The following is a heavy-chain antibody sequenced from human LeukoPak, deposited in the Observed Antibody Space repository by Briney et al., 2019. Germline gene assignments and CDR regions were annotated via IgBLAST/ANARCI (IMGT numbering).Heavy chain of an antibody. Sequence: SETLSLTCAVYGGSFSGYYWSWIRQPPGKGLEWIGEINHSGSTNYNPSLKSRVTISVDTSRNQFSLKLSSVTAADTAVYYCARGRWFDPWGQGTLVTVSS. CDR2: INHSGST. CDR1: GGSFSGYY. CDR3: ARGRWFDP. V-gene: IGHV4-34*01. J-gene: IGHJ5*02.